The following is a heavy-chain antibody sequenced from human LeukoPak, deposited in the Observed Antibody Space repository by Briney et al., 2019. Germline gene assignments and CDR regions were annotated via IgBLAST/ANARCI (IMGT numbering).Heavy chain of an antibody. V-gene: IGHV3-21*01. CDR2: ISSSSSYT. Sequence: GGSLRLSCAAAGFTFSSYSMIWVRQAPGKGLEWVSSISSSSSYTYYADSVKGRFTISRDNAKNSLYLQMNSLRAEDTAVYYFARDSGYVGGDYWGQGTLVTVSS. CDR1: GFTFSSYS. J-gene: IGHJ4*02. D-gene: IGHD5-12*01. CDR3: ARDSGYVGGDY.